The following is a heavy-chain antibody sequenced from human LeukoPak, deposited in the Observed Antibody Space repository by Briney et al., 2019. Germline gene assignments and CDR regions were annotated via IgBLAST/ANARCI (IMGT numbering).Heavy chain of an antibody. Sequence: ASVKVSCKASGYSFTSYYIHWVRQAPGQGLEWMGIINPSGGSTSYAQQFQGRVTLTRDTSTSTVYMDLSSLRSEDTAVYYCARVGYCSGGSCYYLAYWGQGTLVTVSS. CDR1: GYSFTSYY. V-gene: IGHV1-46*01. CDR2: INPSGGST. CDR3: ARVGYCSGGSCYYLAY. D-gene: IGHD2-15*01. J-gene: IGHJ4*02.